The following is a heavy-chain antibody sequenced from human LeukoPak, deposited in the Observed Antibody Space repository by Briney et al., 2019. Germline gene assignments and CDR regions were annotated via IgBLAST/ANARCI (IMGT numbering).Heavy chain of an antibody. Sequence: PTGGSLRLSCAASGFTFSSYWMHWVRQAPGKGLEWVSRIDNGGSYTSYADSVKGRFTISRDNAKNTLHLQMNSLRAEDTAVYYCARDSNYDSWGFDPWGQGTLVTVSS. CDR2: IDNGGSYT. J-gene: IGHJ5*02. CDR1: GFTFSSYW. CDR3: ARDSNYDSWGFDP. V-gene: IGHV3-74*01. D-gene: IGHD3-22*01.